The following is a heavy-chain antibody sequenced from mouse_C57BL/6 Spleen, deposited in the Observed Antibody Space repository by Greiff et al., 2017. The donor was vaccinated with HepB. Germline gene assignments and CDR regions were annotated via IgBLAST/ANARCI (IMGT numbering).Heavy chain of an antibody. CDR2: ISSGSSTI. CDR1: GFTFSDYG. Sequence: EVHLVESGGGLVKPGGSLKLSCAASGFTFSDYGMHWVRRAPEKGLEWVAYISSGSSTIYYADTVKGRFTISRDNAKNTLFLQMTSLRSEDTAMYYCARRGYYGSSPYWYFDVWGTGTTVTVSS. CDR3: ARRGYYGSSPYWYFDV. D-gene: IGHD1-1*01. V-gene: IGHV5-17*01. J-gene: IGHJ1*03.